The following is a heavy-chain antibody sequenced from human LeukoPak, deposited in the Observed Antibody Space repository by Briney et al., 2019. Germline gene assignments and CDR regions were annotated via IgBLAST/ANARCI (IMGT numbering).Heavy chain of an antibody. CDR2: ISSSSSTI. V-gene: IGHV3-48*01. J-gene: IGHJ4*02. CDR3: ARDIDY. Sequence: PPSETLSLTCAVSGESFSGNFWTWIRQSPGKGLEWVSYISSSSSTIYYADSVKGRFTISRDKAKNSLYLQMNSLRAEDTAVYYCARDIDYWGQGTLVTVSS. CDR1: GESFSGNF.